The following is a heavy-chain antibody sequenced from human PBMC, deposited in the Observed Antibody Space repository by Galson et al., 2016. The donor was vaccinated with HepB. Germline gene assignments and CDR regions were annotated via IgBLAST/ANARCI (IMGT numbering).Heavy chain of an antibody. J-gene: IGHJ4*02. CDR2: ISVYSDNI. Sequence: SLRLSCAASGFNFVNAWMNWLRQAPGKGLEWISYISVYSDNIDYADSVRGRFTVSRDNARNSLYLQMKSLRDEDTAVYYCVRDAYGDKRGDYWGQGTLVTVSS. CDR1: GFNFVNAW. D-gene: IGHD4-17*01. V-gene: IGHV3-48*02. CDR3: VRDAYGDKRGDY.